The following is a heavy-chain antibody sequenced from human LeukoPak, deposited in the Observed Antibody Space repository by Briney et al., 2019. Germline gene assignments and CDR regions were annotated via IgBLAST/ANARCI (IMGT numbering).Heavy chain of an antibody. CDR3: ARDNSGLAAAGPGWFDP. D-gene: IGHD6-13*01. CDR1: GYSFTSYG. J-gene: IGHJ5*02. Sequence: ASVKVSRKGAGYSFTSYGVSWVGQARAQGRGWRGWSKVYNGNTNYAQKLQGRVTMTTDTSTSTAYMELRSLRSDATAVYYCARDNSGLAAAGPGWFDPWGQGTLVTVSS. V-gene: IGHV1-18*01. CDR2: SKVYNGNT.